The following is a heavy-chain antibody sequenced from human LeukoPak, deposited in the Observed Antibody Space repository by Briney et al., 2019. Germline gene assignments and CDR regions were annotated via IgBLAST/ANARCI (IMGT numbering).Heavy chain of an antibody. CDR3: ARICSSTDCLIPD. Sequence: GGSLRLSCAASGFTFSRHWMHWVRHAPGKGLVWISRINSDASDTNYADFVKGRFTISRDNAKDTVYLQINSLRDEDTAVYYCARICSSTDCLIPDWGQGTLVTVSS. CDR2: INSDASDT. J-gene: IGHJ4*02. CDR1: GFTFSRHW. V-gene: IGHV3-74*01. D-gene: IGHD2-2*01.